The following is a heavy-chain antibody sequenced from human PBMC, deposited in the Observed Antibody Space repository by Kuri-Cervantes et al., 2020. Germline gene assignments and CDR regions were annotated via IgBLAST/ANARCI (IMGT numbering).Heavy chain of an antibody. CDR1: GGSFSGYY. CDR2: INHSGST. V-gene: IGHV4-34*01. Sequence: SETLSLTCAVYGGSFSGYYWSWIRQPPGKGLEWIGEINHSGSTNYNPSLKSRVTISVDKSKNQFSLKLSSVTAADTAVYYCARSGRFREVDAFDIWGQGIMVTVSS. D-gene: IGHD3-10*01. J-gene: IGHJ3*02. CDR3: ARSGRFREVDAFDI.